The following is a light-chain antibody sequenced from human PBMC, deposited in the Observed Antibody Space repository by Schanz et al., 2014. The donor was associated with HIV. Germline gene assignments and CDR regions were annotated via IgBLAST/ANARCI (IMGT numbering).Light chain of an antibody. CDR2: GAS. V-gene: IGKV3-20*01. Sequence: EIVLTQSPGSLSLSPGERATLSCRASQTVSSSYLAWYQQKPGQSPRLLIYGASNRATGIPDRFSGGGSGTDFTLTISRLEPEDFAVYYCQQSGDSGGTFGGGTKVDIK. CDR1: QTVSSSY. CDR3: QQSGDSGGT. J-gene: IGKJ4*01.